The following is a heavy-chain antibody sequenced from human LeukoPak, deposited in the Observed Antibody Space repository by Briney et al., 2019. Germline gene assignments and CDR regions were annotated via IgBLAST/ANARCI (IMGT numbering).Heavy chain of an antibody. CDR2: ISSSSSTI. CDR3: ARETQYYAFWSGYYPYYFDY. V-gene: IGHV3-48*01. Sequence: PGGSLRLSCAASGFTFSSYSMNWVRQAPGKGLDWVSYISSSSSTIYYADSVKGRFTISRDNAKNSLYLQMNSLRAEDTAVYYCARETQYYAFWSGYYPYYFDYWGQGTRVTVSS. D-gene: IGHD3-3*01. J-gene: IGHJ4*02. CDR1: GFTFSSYS.